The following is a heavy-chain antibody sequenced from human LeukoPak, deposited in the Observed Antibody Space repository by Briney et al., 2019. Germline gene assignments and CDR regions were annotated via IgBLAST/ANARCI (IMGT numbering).Heavy chain of an antibody. J-gene: IGHJ6*02. V-gene: IGHV1-8*01. CDR3: ARALGYCSGGSCSNYYYYGMDV. CDR1: GYTFTSYD. D-gene: IGHD2-15*01. Sequence: ASAKVSCKASGYTFTSYDINWVRQATGQGLEWMGWMNPNSGNTGYAQKFQGRVTMTRNTSISTAYMELSSLRSEDTAVYYCARALGYCSGGSCSNYYYYGMDVWGQGTTVTVSS. CDR2: MNPNSGNT.